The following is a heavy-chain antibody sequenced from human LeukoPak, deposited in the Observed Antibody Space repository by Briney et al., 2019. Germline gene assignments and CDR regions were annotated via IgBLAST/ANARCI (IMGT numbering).Heavy chain of an antibody. V-gene: IGHV4-59*08. Sequence: SETLSLTCTVSGGSINSYYWSWIRQPPGKGLEWIGYIYYSGNTKYNPSLKSRVTILVDTSKNQFSLKLTSLTAADTAVYYCARQEIGYSYNLFDYWGQGTLVTVSS. CDR3: ARQEIGYSYNLFDY. CDR2: IYYSGNT. D-gene: IGHD5-18*01. J-gene: IGHJ4*02. CDR1: GGSINSYY.